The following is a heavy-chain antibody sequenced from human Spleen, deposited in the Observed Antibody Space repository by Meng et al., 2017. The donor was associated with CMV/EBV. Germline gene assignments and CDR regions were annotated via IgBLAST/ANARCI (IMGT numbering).Heavy chain of an antibody. CDR2: ISTDGDIT. CDR1: GFTFAHSA. CDR3: AKKSVGQNPLDS. Sequence: CAATGFTFAHSAMNWVRQAPGKGLEWVSVISTDGDITKYADSVTGRFTISRDNSKNMLYLQMNSLRAEDTAIYFCAKKSVGQNPLDSWGQGTLVTVSS. D-gene: IGHD1-26*01. V-gene: IGHV3-23*01. J-gene: IGHJ4*02.